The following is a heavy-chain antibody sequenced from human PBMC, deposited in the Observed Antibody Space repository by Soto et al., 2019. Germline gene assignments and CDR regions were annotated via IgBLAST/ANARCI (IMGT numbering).Heavy chain of an antibody. D-gene: IGHD2-21*02. Sequence: QVQLVQSGAEEKKPGASVKVSCKASGYTFTSYAMHWVRQAPGQRLEWMGWINAGNGNTKNSHKVQGRVTITRDTSASTAYMELSSLRSEDTAVYYCARSIGVVTALDDWGQGTLVTVSA. V-gene: IGHV1-3*05. J-gene: IGHJ4*02. CDR3: ARSIGVVTALDD. CDR1: GYTFTSYA. CDR2: INAGNGNT.